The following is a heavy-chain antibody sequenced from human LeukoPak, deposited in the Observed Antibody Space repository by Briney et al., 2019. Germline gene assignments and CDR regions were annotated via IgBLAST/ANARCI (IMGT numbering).Heavy chain of an antibody. CDR1: GASISSYY. CDR3: ARGRKIAAAGTYYYGLDV. CDR2: IYTSGST. Sequence: PSETLSLTCSVSGASISSYYWSWIRQPAGKGLEWIGHIYTSGSTNYNPSLKSRVTMSADTSKNQFSLKVSSVTAADTAVYFCARGRKIAAAGTYYYGLDVWGQGTTVTVSS. V-gene: IGHV4-4*07. D-gene: IGHD6-13*01. J-gene: IGHJ6*02.